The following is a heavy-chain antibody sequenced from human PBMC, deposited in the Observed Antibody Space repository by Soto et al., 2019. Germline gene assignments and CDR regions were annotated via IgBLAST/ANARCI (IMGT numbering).Heavy chain of an antibody. J-gene: IGHJ6*02. CDR3: ASSSITIFGVVIIGKYGMDV. Sequence: ASVKVSCKASGYTFSSYAMDWVRQAPGQRLEWMGWINAGNGNTKYSQKFQGRVTITRDTSASTAYMELSSLRSEDTAVYYCASSSITIFGVVIIGKYGMDVWGQGTTVTVSS. CDR1: GYTFSSYA. D-gene: IGHD3-3*01. V-gene: IGHV1-3*01. CDR2: INAGNGNT.